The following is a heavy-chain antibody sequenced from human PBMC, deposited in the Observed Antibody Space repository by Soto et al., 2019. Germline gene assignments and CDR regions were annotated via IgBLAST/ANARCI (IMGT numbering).Heavy chain of an antibody. CDR1: GFTFSSYS. J-gene: IGHJ5*02. V-gene: IGHV3-23*01. D-gene: IGHD1-26*01. CDR3: AKNQGVELVPLATVDWFDP. CDR2: ISGSGFKK. Sequence: GGSLRLSCAASGFTFSSYSMNWVRQAPGKGLEWVSSISGSGFKKYYADSVKGRFTISRDNSKSTVYLELNNLSAEDTAVCHCAKNQGVELVPLATVDWFDPWGQGSVVTVSS.